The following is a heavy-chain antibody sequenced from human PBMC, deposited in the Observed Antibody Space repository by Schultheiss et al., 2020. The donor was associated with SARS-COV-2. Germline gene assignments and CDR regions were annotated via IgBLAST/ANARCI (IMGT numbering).Heavy chain of an antibody. CDR1: GGSFSGYY. V-gene: IGHV4-34*01. CDR3: ARGRVTSLGHNWFDP. J-gene: IGHJ5*02. CDR2: INHSGST. D-gene: IGHD2-2*01. Sequence: SETLSLTCAVYGGSFSGYYWSWIRQPPGKGLEWIGEINHSGSTNYNPSLKSRVTISVDTSKNQFSLKLSSVTAADTAVYYCARGRVTSLGHNWFDPWGQGTLVTVSS.